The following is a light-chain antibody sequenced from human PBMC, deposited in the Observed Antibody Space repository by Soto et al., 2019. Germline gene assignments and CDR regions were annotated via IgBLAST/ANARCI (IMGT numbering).Light chain of an antibody. Sequence: QSALTQPRSVSGSPGQSVTISCAGTSSDVGAYDYVSWYQQYPGKAPKFIIYDVDKRPSGVPDRFSGSKSGNTASLTISGLQADDEDDYYCCSFAGQDTLGIFGGGTKVTVL. J-gene: IGLJ2*01. V-gene: IGLV2-11*01. CDR2: DVD. CDR1: SSDVGAYDY. CDR3: CSFAGQDTLGI.